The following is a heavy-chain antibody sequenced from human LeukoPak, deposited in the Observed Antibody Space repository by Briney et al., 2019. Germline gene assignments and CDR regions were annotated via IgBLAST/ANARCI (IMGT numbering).Heavy chain of an antibody. V-gene: IGHV4-61*02. Sequence: KPSETLSLTCTVPGGSISSGSYYWSWIRQPAGKGLEWIGRIYTSGSTNYNPSLKSRVTISVDTSKNQFSLKLSSVTAADTAVYYCARASGYCSSTSCYPFDYWGQGTLVTVSS. CDR3: ARASGYCSSTSCYPFDY. CDR1: GGSISSGSYY. D-gene: IGHD2-2*01. CDR2: IYTSGST. J-gene: IGHJ4*02.